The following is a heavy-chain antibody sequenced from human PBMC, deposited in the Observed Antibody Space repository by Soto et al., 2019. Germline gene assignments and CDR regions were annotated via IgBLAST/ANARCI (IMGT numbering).Heavy chain of an antibody. D-gene: IGHD4-17*01. Sequence: VKVSCKASGYTVTSYGISWGRQAPGQGLEWMGWISAYNGNTNYAQKLQGRVTMTTDTSTSTAYMELRSLRSDDTAVYYCARDKGDYGDYSFHYWGQGTLVTVSS. V-gene: IGHV1-18*01. CDR3: ARDKGDYGDYSFHY. CDR2: ISAYNGNT. J-gene: IGHJ4*02. CDR1: GYTVTSYG.